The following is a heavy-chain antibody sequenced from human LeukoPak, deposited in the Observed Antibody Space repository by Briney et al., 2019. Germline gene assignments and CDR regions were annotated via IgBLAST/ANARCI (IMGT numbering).Heavy chain of an antibody. J-gene: IGHJ4*02. Sequence: ASVKVSCKASGYTFTGQYLHWVRQAPGQGLEWMGWINPNNGGTNSVQKFQGRVTMTRDTSISTAYMELSRLRSDDTAVYYCARVFEIGYSSGWSDYWGQGTLVTVSS. CDR2: INPNNGGT. CDR3: ARVFEIGYSSGWSDY. V-gene: IGHV1-2*02. D-gene: IGHD6-19*01. CDR1: GYTFTGQY.